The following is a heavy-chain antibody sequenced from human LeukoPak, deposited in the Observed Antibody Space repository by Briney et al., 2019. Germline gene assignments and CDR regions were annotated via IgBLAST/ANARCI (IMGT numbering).Heavy chain of an antibody. CDR2: LSTGGGTA. CDR1: GFTFSSYA. CDR3: VKGTSWINPYFYMDV. V-gene: IGHV3-23*01. D-gene: IGHD2-2*01. Sequence: GGSLRLSCSASGFTFSSYAMNWVRQAPGKGLEWVSSLSTGGGTAFYADSVKGRFTISRDNSKSTLYLQTNSLRVEDTAVYYCVKGTSWINPYFYMDVWGKGTTVIVSS. J-gene: IGHJ6*03.